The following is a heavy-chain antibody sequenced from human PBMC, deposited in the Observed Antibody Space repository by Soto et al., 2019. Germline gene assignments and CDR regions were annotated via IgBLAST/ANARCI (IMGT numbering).Heavy chain of an antibody. V-gene: IGHV4-39*01. CDR3: ARHRQNYCGGDCYSAYYFDY. J-gene: IGHJ4*02. CDR1: GGSIGSSSYY. D-gene: IGHD2-21*02. Sequence: SETLSLTCTVSGGSIGSSSYYWGWIRQPPGKGLKWIGTISYSGSTYLNPSLKSRVTISADTSKNQFSLKVTSVTAADTAVYYCARHRQNYCGGDCYSAYYFDYWGQGTQVTVSS. CDR2: ISYSGST.